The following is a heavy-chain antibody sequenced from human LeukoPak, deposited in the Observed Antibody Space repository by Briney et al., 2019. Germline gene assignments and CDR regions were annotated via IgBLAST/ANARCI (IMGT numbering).Heavy chain of an antibody. CDR3: ARGRSIVGAIGYNWFDP. D-gene: IGHD1-26*01. Sequence: SETLSLTCAVYGGSFSGYYWSWIRQPPGKGPEWIGEINHSGSTNYNPSLKSRVTISVDTSKNQFSLKLSSVTAADTAVYYCARGRSIVGAIGYNWFDPWGQGTLVTVSS. CDR1: GGSFSGYY. CDR2: INHSGST. J-gene: IGHJ5*02. V-gene: IGHV4-34*01.